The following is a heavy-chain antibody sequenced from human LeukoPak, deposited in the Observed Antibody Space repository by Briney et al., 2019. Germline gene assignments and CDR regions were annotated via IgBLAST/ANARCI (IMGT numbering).Heavy chain of an antibody. J-gene: IGHJ4*02. CDR2: INPNSGGT. CDR1: GYTFTGYY. V-gene: IGHV1-2*02. Sequence: GASVKASCKASGYTFTGYYMHWVRQAPGQGLEWMGWINPNSGGTNYAQKFQGRVTMTRDTSISTAYMELSRLRSDDTAVYYCARDLGYSYGFDYWGQGTLVTVSS. D-gene: IGHD5-18*01. CDR3: ARDLGYSYGFDY.